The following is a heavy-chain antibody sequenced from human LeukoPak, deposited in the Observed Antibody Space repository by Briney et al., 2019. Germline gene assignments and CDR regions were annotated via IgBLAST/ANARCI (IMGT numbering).Heavy chain of an antibody. D-gene: IGHD5-18*01. CDR3: ARGQLSNTAMVTR. J-gene: IGHJ4*02. Sequence: ASVKVSCKASGGTFSSYAISWVRQAPGQGLEWMGRIIPIFGIANYAQKFQGRVTITADKSTSTAYTELSRLRSDDTAVYYCARGQLSNTAMVTRWGQGTLVTVSS. V-gene: IGHV1-69*04. CDR2: IIPIFGIA. CDR1: GGTFSSYA.